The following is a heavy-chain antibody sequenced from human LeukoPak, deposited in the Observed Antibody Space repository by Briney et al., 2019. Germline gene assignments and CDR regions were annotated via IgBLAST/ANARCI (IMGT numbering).Heavy chain of an antibody. J-gene: IGHJ3*02. Sequence: GASVKVSCKASGYTFTGYYMHWVRQAPGQGLEWVGWINPNSGGTNYAQKFQGGVTMTRDTSISTAYMELSRLRSDDTAVYYCARSDIVVVPAAITAAFDIWGQGTMVTVSS. CDR3: ARSDIVVVPAAITAAFDI. CDR2: INPNSGGT. CDR1: GYTFTGYY. D-gene: IGHD2-2*02. V-gene: IGHV1-2*02.